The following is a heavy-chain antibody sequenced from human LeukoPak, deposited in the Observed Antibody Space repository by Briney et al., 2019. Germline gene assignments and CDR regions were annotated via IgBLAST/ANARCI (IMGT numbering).Heavy chain of an antibody. J-gene: IGHJ6*04. CDR2: ISSSGSTI. D-gene: IGHD3-10*02. CDR1: GFTFSSYE. CDR3: AELGITMIGGV. Sequence: GGSLRLSCAASGFTFSSYEMNWVGQAPGRGLEGVSYISSSGSTIYYADSVKGRFTISRDNAKNSLYLQMNSLRAEDTAVYYCAELGITMIGGVWGKGTTVTISS. V-gene: IGHV3-48*03.